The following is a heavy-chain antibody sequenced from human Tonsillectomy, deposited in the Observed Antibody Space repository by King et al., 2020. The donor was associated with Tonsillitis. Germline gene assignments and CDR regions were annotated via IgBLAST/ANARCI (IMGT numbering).Heavy chain of an antibody. CDR1: GFTFSNYA. D-gene: IGHD4-17*01. V-gene: IGHV3-30-3*01. CDR3: ARRDGALDYYYYGMDV. Sequence: QLVQSGGGVVQPGRSLRLSCAASGFTFSNYAMHWVRQAPGKGLELVAFISFDVSNEYYADSVKGRFTISRDNSKNSMYLQMNSLRDEYTAVYYCARRDGALDYYYYGMDVWGQGTTVTVSS. CDR2: ISFDVSNE. J-gene: IGHJ6*02.